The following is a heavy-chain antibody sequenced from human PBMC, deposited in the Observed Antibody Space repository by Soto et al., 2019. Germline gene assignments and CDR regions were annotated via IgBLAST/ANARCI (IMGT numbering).Heavy chain of an antibody. D-gene: IGHD3-22*01. CDR2: ISSSSSTI. CDR1: GFTFSSYS. Sequence: EVQLVESGGGLVQPGGSLRLSCAASGFTFSSYSMNWVRQAPGKGLEWVSYISSSSSTIYYADSVKGRFTISRDNAKNSLYLQMNILRDEDTAVYYWARDNYYDSSGYRAEYFQHWGQGTLVTVSS. J-gene: IGHJ1*01. CDR3: ARDNYYDSSGYRAEYFQH. V-gene: IGHV3-48*02.